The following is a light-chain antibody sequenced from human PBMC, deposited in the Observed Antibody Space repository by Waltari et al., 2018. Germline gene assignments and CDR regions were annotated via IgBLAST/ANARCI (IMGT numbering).Light chain of an antibody. V-gene: IGKV3-20*01. CDR2: CVS. CDR1: QTVSNSY. CDR3: QQYAGAPYS. Sequence: EIGVTQSPGTLSLSPGESDTLSCRASQTVSNSYLAWYQHKPGQAPRLLISCVSRRATGIPDRVTGSGSGTDFSLTLSGLEPEDFAVYYCQQYAGAPYSFGPGTQLEIK. J-gene: IGKJ2*03.